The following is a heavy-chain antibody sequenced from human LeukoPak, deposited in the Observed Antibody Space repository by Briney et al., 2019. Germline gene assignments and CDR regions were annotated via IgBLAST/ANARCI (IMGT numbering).Heavy chain of an antibody. CDR1: GFTFSSYA. Sequence: GGPLRLSCAASGFTFSSYAMSWVRQAPGKGLEWVSAISGSGGSTYYADSVKGRFTISRDNSKNTLYLQMNSLRAGDTAVYYCAKSPSSSWYTGCDWGQGTLVTVSS. CDR2: ISGSGGST. CDR3: AKSPSSSWYTGCD. J-gene: IGHJ4*02. V-gene: IGHV3-23*01. D-gene: IGHD6-13*01.